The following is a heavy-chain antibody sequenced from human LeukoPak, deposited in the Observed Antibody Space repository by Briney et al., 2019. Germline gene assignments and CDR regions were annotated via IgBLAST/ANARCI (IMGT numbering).Heavy chain of an antibody. J-gene: IGHJ6*03. CDR3: ARLPRYYYDSSGYYYVRKLYYYYMDV. CDR1: GGSFSGYY. Sequence: SETLSLTCAVYGGSFSGYYWSWIRQPPGKGLEWIGEINHSGSTNYNPSLKSRVTISVDTSKNQFSLKLSSVTAADTAVYYCARLPRYYYDSSGYYYVRKLYYYYMDVWGKGTTVTISS. V-gene: IGHV4-34*01. CDR2: INHSGST. D-gene: IGHD3-22*01.